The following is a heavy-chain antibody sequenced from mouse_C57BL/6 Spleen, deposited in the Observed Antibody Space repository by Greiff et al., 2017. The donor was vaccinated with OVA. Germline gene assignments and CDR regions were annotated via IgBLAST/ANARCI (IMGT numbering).Heavy chain of an antibody. CDR3: ARSSNSPYYFDY. V-gene: IGHV1-82*01. Sequence: VKLVESGPELVKPGASVKISCKASGYAFSSSWLNWVKQRPGKGLEWIGRIYPGDGDTNYNGKFKGKATLTAAKSSSTAYMQLSSLTSEDSAVYFCARSSNSPYYFDYWGQGTTLTVSS. CDR2: IYPGDGDT. D-gene: IGHD2-5*01. J-gene: IGHJ2*01. CDR1: GYAFSSSW.